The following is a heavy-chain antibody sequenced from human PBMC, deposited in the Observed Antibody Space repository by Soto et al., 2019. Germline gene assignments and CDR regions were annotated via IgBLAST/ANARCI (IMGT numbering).Heavy chain of an antibody. Sequence: QLQLQESGPGLVKASETLSLTCTVSGGSISSSTHFWGWIRQPPGKGLEWIGSIDYSGTTYYNTSLRTRATISVDTSLNQFSLMLSSVTAADTAVYYCARNGANSGSYSEYFQHWGQGTLVTVSS. D-gene: IGHD1-26*01. V-gene: IGHV4-39*01. CDR1: GGSISSSTHF. CDR2: IDYSGTT. J-gene: IGHJ1*01. CDR3: ARNGANSGSYSEYFQH.